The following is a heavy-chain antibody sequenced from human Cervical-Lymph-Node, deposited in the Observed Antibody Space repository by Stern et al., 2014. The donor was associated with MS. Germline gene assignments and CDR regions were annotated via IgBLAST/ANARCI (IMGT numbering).Heavy chain of an antibody. CDR3: ARDQRHYGSGHYAFDI. Sequence: MQLVESGAEVKKPGSSVKVSCKASGGTFSSYAFSWVRQATGQGLEWVGGIIPIIGTANYAQKFQGRVTMTADDSIETAFMEVSSLRSEDTAVYYCARDQRHYGSGHYAFDIWGQGTMVTVSS. V-gene: IGHV1-69*01. CDR2: IIPIIGTA. CDR1: GGTFSSYA. D-gene: IGHD3-10*01. J-gene: IGHJ3*02.